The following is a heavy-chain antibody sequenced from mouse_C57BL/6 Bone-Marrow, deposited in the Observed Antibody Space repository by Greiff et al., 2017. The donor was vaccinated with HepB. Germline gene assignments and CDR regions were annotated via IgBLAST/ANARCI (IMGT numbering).Heavy chain of an antibody. CDR1: GYSFTGYY. V-gene: IGHV1-42*01. D-gene: IGHD2-1*01. CDR3: AREDYGNCLAWFAY. J-gene: IGHJ3*01. CDR2: INPSTGGT. Sequence: VQLKESGPELVKPGASVKISCKASGYSFTGYYMNWVKQSPEKSLEWIGEINPSTGGTTYNQKFKAKATLTVDKSSSTAYMQLKSLTSEDSAVYYCAREDYGNCLAWFAYWGQGTLVTVSA.